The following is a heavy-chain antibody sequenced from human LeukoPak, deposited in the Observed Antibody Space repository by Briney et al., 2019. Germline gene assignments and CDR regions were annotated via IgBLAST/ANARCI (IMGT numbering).Heavy chain of an antibody. V-gene: IGHV3-21*01. J-gene: IGHJ4*02. Sequence: GGSLRLSCAASGFTFSSYSMKWVRQAPGKGLEWGSSISSSSTFISHADSVKGRFTISRDNAKNSLYLQMDSLGADDTAVYYCARDKYDDYAFDYWGQGTLVTVSS. CDR2: ISSSSTFI. CDR1: GFTFSSYS. D-gene: IGHD4-17*01. CDR3: ARDKYDDYAFDY.